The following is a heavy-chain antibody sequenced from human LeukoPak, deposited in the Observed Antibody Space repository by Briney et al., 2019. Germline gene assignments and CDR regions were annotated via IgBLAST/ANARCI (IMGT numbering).Heavy chain of an antibody. CDR3: ARDVNWNDRVGVDY. J-gene: IGHJ4*02. V-gene: IGHV1-69*01. D-gene: IGHD1-20*01. CDR2: IIPIFGTA. Sequence: ASVKVSCKASGGTFSSYAISWVRQAPGQGLEWMGGIIPIFGTANYAQKFQGRVTITADESTSTAYMELSSLRSEDTAVYYCARDVNWNDRVGVDYWGQGTLVTVSS. CDR1: GGTFSSYA.